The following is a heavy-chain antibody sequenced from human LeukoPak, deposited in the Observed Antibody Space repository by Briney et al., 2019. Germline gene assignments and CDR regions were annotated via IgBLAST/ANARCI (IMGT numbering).Heavy chain of an antibody. Sequence: SVKVSCKASVGTFSSYAISWVRQAPGQGLEWMGGIIPISVTANYAQKFQGRVTITADESTSTAYMELSSLRSEDTAVYYCARGWGRERDYFDYWGQGTLVTVSS. V-gene: IGHV1-69*13. J-gene: IGHJ4*02. CDR1: VGTFSSYA. CDR2: IIPISVTA. D-gene: IGHD7-27*01. CDR3: ARGWGRERDYFDY.